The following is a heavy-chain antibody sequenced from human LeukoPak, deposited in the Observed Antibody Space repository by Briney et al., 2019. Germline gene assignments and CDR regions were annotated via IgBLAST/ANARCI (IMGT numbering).Heavy chain of an antibody. CDR2: INHSGST. CDR3: ARATATRYYYYGMDV. D-gene: IGHD1-26*01. J-gene: IGHJ6*02. CDR1: GGSFSGCY. Sequence: SETLSLTCAVYGGSFSGCYWSWIRQPPGKGLEWIGEINHSGSTNYNPSLKSRVTISVDTSKNQFSPKLSSVTAADTAVYYCARATATRYYYYGMDVWGQGTTVTVSS. V-gene: IGHV4-34*01.